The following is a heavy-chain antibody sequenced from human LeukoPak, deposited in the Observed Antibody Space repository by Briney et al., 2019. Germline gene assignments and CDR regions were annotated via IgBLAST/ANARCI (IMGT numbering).Heavy chain of an antibody. CDR1: GLIVSSTY. Sequence: GGSLTLSCAASGLIVSSTYMNWVRQAPGKGLEWVSVTYNGGSTYYADSVTGRFSTSRDNSKNTLNLQMNSLTVEDTAVYYCVREGGYCSGDTCFKWFDTWGQGILVTVSS. V-gene: IGHV3-53*01. J-gene: IGHJ5*02. D-gene: IGHD2-15*01. CDR2: TYNGGST. CDR3: VREGGYCSGDTCFKWFDT.